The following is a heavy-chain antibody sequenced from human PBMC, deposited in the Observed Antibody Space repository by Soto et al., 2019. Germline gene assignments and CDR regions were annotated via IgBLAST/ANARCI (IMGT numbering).Heavy chain of an antibody. CDR1: GGSISNYY. Sequence: SETLSLTCTVSGGSISNYYWNWIRQSPGKVLEWIGYIYSSGITHYNPSLQNRVTISIDTSKNQVSLKVNSVTAADTAVYYCARDHPHSYGVYYFDYWGQGTPVTVS. D-gene: IGHD5-18*01. V-gene: IGHV4-59*01. J-gene: IGHJ4*02. CDR3: ARDHPHSYGVYYFDY. CDR2: IYSSGIT.